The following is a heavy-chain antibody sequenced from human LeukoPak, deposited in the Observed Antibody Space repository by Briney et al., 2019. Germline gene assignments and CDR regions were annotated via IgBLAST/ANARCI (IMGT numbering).Heavy chain of an antibody. Sequence: GESLKISCKGSGYNFTTYWIGWVRQMPGKGLEWMGIIYPGDSNTRYSPSFQGQVTISADKSISTAYLQWSSLKASDTAMYYCARHGDYDFWSGYPIPGGYWGQGTLVTVFS. CDR3: ARHGDYDFWSGYPIPGGY. CDR2: IYPGDSNT. D-gene: IGHD3-3*01. V-gene: IGHV5-51*01. CDR1: GYNFTTYW. J-gene: IGHJ4*02.